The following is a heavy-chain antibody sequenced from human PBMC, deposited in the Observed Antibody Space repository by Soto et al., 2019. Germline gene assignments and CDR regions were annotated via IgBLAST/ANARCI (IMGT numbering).Heavy chain of an antibody. D-gene: IGHD7-27*01. V-gene: IGHV4-39*01. CDR3: ASLTGDSGNSHDDAFDI. CDR1: GGSISSSSYY. J-gene: IGHJ3*02. CDR2: IYYSGST. Sequence: SETLSLTCTVSGGSISSSSYYWGWIRQPPGKGLEWLGSIYYSGSTYYNPSLKSRVTISVNTSKNQFPLKLSSVTAADTAVYDCASLTGDSGNSHDDAFDIWGQGTMVTVSS.